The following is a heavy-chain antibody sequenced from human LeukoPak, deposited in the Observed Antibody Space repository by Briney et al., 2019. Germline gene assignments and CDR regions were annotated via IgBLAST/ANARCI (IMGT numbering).Heavy chain of an antibody. CDR1: GGSISSYY. CDR3: ARGSLERITRYYYYGMDV. CDR2: IYYSGST. V-gene: IGHV4-59*01. J-gene: IGHJ6*02. Sequence: SETLSLTCTVSGGSISSYYWSWIRQPPGKALEWIGHIYYSGSTDYNPSLKGRVTISIDTSKNQFSLKLSSVAAADTAMYYCARGSLERITRYYYYGMDVWGQGTTVTVS. D-gene: IGHD2/OR15-2a*01.